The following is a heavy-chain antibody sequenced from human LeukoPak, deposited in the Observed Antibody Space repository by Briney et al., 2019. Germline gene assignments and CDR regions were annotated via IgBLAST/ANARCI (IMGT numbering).Heavy chain of an antibody. CDR3: ARDPLVTSGNFDY. V-gene: IGHV3-21*01. D-gene: IGHD3-10*01. CDR1: GFTFSRYS. J-gene: IGHJ4*02. Sequence: PGGSLRLSCAASGFTFSRYSMNWVRQAPGKGLEWVSSFSASSNYIYYADSLKGRFTISRDNANNSVYLQLNSLRAEDTAVYFCARDPLVTSGNFDYWGQGTLVT. CDR2: FSASSNYI.